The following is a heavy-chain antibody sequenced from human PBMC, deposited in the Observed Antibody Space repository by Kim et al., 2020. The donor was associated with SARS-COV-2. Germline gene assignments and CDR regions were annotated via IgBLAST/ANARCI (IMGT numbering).Heavy chain of an antibody. CDR3: VKGGASIYRYFDY. Sequence: GGSLRLSCGASGFTFSDYAMSWVRRAPGKGLQWVSTVSSGATSTYYADSVKGRFTISRDNSKNTLYMQMNSLRAEDTALYYCVKGGASIYRYFDYWGQGTLVTVSS. V-gene: IGHV3-23*01. CDR2: VSSGATST. J-gene: IGHJ4*02. CDR1: GFTFSDYA.